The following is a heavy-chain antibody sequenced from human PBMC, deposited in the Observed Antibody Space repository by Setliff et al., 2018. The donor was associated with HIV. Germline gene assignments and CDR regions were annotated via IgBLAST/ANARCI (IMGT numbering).Heavy chain of an antibody. V-gene: IGHV4-39*02. CDR3: AREGRGDPAVATTRIDY. D-gene: IGHD1-1*01. J-gene: IGHJ4*02. CDR2: IYYTGFS. Sequence: SETLSLTCSVSGDSMSSGSYFWGWIRQTPGKGLEWIGNIYYTGFSYYNPSLKSRVTISLDTSKTHFYLNLTSVTDADTAVYFCAREGRGDPAVATTRIDYWGQGKLVTVSS. CDR1: GDSMSSGSYF.